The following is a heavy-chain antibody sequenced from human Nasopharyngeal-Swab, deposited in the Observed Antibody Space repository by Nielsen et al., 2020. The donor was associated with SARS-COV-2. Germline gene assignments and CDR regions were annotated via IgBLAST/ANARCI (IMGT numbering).Heavy chain of an antibody. V-gene: IGHV4-59*01. CDR2: IYYSGST. J-gene: IGHJ4*02. CDR3: ARGGGYYDSSGYYTLGY. D-gene: IGHD3-22*01. CDR1: GGSISSYY. Sequence: SETLSLTCTDSGGSISSYYWSWIRQPPGKGLEWIGYIYYSGSTNYNPSLKSRVTISVDTSKNQFSLKLSSVTAADTAVYYCARGGGYYDSSGYYTLGYWGQGTLVTVSS.